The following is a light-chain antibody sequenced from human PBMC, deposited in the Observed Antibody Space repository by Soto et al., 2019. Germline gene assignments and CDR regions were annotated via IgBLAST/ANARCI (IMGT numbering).Light chain of an antibody. V-gene: IGKV1-39*01. CDR3: QQSFSPLLT. Sequence: DLQITHSPPSLSPSAFYRVTITCRASQTLNNYLTWFQQKPGKAPKVLIYAASTLQSGVPSRFSGSGSGAEFTLTISSLQPEDFATYYCQQSFSPLLTFGGGTKVDIK. CDR1: QTLNNY. J-gene: IGKJ4*01. CDR2: AAS.